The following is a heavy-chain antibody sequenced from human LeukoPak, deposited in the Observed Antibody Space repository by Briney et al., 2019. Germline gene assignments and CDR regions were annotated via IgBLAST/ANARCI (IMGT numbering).Heavy chain of an antibody. D-gene: IGHD6-19*01. CDR1: GFTFSSYS. J-gene: IGHJ4*02. CDR2: ISSSSSTI. CDR3: ARDTGSSGWPYYFDY. Sequence: GGSLRLSCAASGFTFSSYSMNWVRQAPGKGLEWVSYISSSSSTIYYADSVKGRFTISRDNAENSLYLQMNSLRDEDTAVYYCARDTGSSGWPYYFDYWGQGTLVTVSS. V-gene: IGHV3-48*02.